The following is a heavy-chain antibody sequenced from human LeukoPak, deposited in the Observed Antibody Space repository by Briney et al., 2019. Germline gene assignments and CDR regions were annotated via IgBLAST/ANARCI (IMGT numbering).Heavy chain of an antibody. CDR3: VATERWLQWDY. D-gene: IGHD5-24*01. V-gene: IGHV4-4*08. Sequence: SETLSLTCAVSGASISSYYWSWIRQPPGKGLEWIAFISNSVSTNYNPSLKSRVTISLDTSRKQLSLRLSSVIAADTAVYYCVATERWLQWDYWGQGTLVTVSS. CDR2: ISNSVST. CDR1: GASISSYY. J-gene: IGHJ4*02.